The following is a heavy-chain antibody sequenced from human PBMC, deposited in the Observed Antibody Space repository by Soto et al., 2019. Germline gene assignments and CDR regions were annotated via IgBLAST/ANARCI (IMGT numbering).Heavy chain of an antibody. J-gene: IGHJ4*02. V-gene: IGHV4-59*01. CDR3: VRGAGWCQY. CDR1: GGSINNYH. D-gene: IGHD6-19*01. CDR2: IYYSGST. Sequence: QVQLQESGPGLVKPSETLSLTCTVSGGSINNYHWSWIRQPPGKGLEWIGYIYYSGSTNYNPSLKSRVTISLDTSKNQFSLKLSSMTAADTAVYYCVRGAGWCQYWGQGILVTVSS.